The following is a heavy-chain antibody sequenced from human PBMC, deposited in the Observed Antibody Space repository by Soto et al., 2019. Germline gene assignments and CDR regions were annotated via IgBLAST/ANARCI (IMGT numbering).Heavy chain of an antibody. CDR1: RYTFNSYD. CDR3: ARRSSTYLNEIIYDP. V-gene: IGHV1-2*02. J-gene: IGHJ5*02. D-gene: IGHD3-10*01. CDR2: IKTDSGDT. Sequence: QVQLVQSGAEVKRPGASMRVSCRASRYTFNSYDIYWVRQAPGQGLEWMGWIKTDSGDTDYAQNFQGRVTMTRDTSINTAYMELNNLVSDDTAVYYCARRSSTYLNEIIYDPWGQGTLVTVSP.